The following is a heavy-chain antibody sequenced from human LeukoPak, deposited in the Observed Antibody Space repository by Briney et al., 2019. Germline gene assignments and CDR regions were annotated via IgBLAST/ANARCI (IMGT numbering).Heavy chain of an antibody. CDR2: IESKSDGGTT. V-gene: IGHV3-15*04. CDR1: GFTFSNAW. J-gene: IGHJ4*02. Sequence: GGSLRLSCAASGFTFSNAWMTWVRQAPGKGLEWVGRIESKSDGGTTDYAEPVKGRFTISRDDSKNTLYLQMTSLKTEDTAVYYCSTAPSKVDYWGQGTLVTVSS. CDR3: STAPSKVDY.